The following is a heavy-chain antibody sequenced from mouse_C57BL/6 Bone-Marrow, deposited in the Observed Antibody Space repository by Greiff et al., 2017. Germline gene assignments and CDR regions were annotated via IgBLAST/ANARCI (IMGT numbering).Heavy chain of an antibody. Sequence: VQLQQSGAELVRPGTSVKMSCKASGYTFTNYWIGWAKQRPGHGLEWIGDIYPGGGYTNYNEKFKGKATQTADKSSSTAYMQFSSLTSEDSAIYYCERLEPYYFDYWGQGTTLTVSS. CDR1: GYTFTNYW. CDR2: IYPGGGYT. V-gene: IGHV1-63*01. CDR3: ERLEPYYFDY. J-gene: IGHJ2*01.